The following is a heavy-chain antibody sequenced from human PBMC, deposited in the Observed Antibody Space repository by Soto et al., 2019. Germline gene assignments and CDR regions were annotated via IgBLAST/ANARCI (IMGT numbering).Heavy chain of an antibody. CDR2: IIPILGIA. CDR1: GGTFSSYT. CDR3: ARAQDIVVVPAAIQDFWFEP. D-gene: IGHD2-2*01. V-gene: IGHV1-69*02. J-gene: IGHJ5*02. Sequence: GASVKVSCKASGGTFSSYTISWVRQAPGQGLEWMGRIIPILGIANYAQKFQGRVTITADKSTSTAYMELSSLRSEDTAVYYCARAQDIVVVPAAIQDFWFEPWGQGTLVTVSS.